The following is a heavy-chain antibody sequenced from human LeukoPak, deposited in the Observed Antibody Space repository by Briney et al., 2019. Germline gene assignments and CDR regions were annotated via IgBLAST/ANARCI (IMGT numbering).Heavy chain of an antibody. CDR2: ISGSGGST. J-gene: IGHJ4*02. V-gene: IGHV3-23*01. CDR3: AKGMYDFWSGYPSLDY. Sequence: PGGSLRLSCAASGFTFSSYAMSWVRQAPGKGLEWVSAISGSGGSTYYADSVKGRFTISRDSSKNTLYLQMNSLRAEDTAVYYCAKGMYDFWSGYPSLDYWGQGTLVTVSS. CDR1: GFTFSSYA. D-gene: IGHD3-3*01.